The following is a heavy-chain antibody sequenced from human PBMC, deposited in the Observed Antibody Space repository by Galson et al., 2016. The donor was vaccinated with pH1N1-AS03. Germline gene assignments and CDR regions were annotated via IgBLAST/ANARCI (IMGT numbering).Heavy chain of an antibody. J-gene: IGHJ4*02. Sequence: SLRLSCAVSGFRFDDYAMHWVRQAPGKGLEWVAVIWYDGSNKYYADSVKGRFTISRDNTKNTLYLQMNSLRVEDTAVYFCARGRGYGQYYFDYWGQGTLVTVSS. D-gene: IGHD3-10*01. V-gene: IGHV3-33*08. CDR3: ARGRGYGQYYFDY. CDR2: IWYDGSNK. CDR1: GFRFDDYA.